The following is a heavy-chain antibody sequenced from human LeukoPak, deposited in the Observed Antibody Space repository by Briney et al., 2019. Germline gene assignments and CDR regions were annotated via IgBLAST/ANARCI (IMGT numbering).Heavy chain of an antibody. CDR2: ISSSVSTI. V-gene: IGHV3-48*03. Sequence: GSLRLSCAASGFTFSSYEMNWVRQAPGKGLEWVSYISSSVSTIYYADSVKGRFTISRDNAKNSLYLQMNGLRAEDTAVYYCAELGITMIGGVWGKGTTVTISS. CDR1: GFTFSSYE. J-gene: IGHJ6*04. D-gene: IGHD3-10*02. CDR3: AELGITMIGGV.